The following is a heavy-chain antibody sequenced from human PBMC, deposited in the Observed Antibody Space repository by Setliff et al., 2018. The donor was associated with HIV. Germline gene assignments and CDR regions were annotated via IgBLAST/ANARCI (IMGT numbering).Heavy chain of an antibody. Sequence: GASVKVSCKASGYTFTSYDINWVRQATGQGLEWMGWVNPNSGNTGYAQKFQGRVSMTRNTSISTAYMELSSLRSEDTAVYYCARVGSYWTKFDYWGQGTLVTVSS. CDR2: VNPNSGNT. D-gene: IGHD2-15*01. CDR1: GYTFTSYD. CDR3: ARVGSYWTKFDY. J-gene: IGHJ4*01. V-gene: IGHV1-8*02.